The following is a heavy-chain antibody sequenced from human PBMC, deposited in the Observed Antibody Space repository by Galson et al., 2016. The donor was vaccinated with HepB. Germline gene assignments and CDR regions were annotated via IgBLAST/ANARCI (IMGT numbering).Heavy chain of an antibody. D-gene: IGHD6-19*01. J-gene: IGHJ6*03. CDR1: GGSISSDYY. V-gene: IGHV4-39*01. CDR3: ATGIVVAGKYYYHYMDV. Sequence: ETLSLTCIVSGGSISSDYYWGWIRQPPGRGLEWIGSLYSGVDTYYNPSLKSRVTISVDTSKNQVSLRLDSVTAADTGVYYCATGIVVAGKYYYHYMDVWGKGTTVTVSS. CDR2: LYSGVDT.